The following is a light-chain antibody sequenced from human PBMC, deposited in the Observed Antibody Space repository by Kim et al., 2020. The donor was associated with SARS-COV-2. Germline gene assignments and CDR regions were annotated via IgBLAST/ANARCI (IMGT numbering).Light chain of an antibody. CDR3: QHRYDWPPWWT. V-gene: IGKV3-11*01. J-gene: IGKJ1*01. CDR2: NAA. Sequence: EIVLTQSPATLSLSPGDTATLSCRASQNVINYLNWYQQKPGQPPRLLIYNAATRATGIPTRFSGSGFGTDFTLTINSLEAEDFAVYYCQHRYDWPPWWTFGQGTKVDIK. CDR1: QNVINY.